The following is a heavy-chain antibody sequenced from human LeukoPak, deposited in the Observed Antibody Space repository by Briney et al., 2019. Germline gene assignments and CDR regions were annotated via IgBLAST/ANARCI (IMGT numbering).Heavy chain of an antibody. CDR3: AREEGYNPYYFDY. D-gene: IGHD5-24*01. CDR2: IYYSGST. V-gene: IGHV4-39*02. J-gene: IGHJ4*02. Sequence: SETLSLTCTVSGGSISSSSYYWGWIRQPPGKGLEWIGSIYYSGSTYYNPSLKSRVTISVDTSKNQFSLKLSSVTAADTAVYYCAREEGYNPYYFDYWGQGTLVTVSS. CDR1: GGSISSSSYY.